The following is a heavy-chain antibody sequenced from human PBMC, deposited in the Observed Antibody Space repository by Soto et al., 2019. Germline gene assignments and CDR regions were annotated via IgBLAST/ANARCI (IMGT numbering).Heavy chain of an antibody. CDR3: ARVRSSYWGALFMDV. CDR2: INCNTGGT. D-gene: IGHD7-27*01. J-gene: IGHJ6*02. CDR1: GYTFTAYY. V-gene: IGHV1-2*04. Sequence: QVQLVQSGAEVKKPGASVKVSCKASGYTFTAYYIHWVRQAPGQGLEWMGWINCNTGGTNYAQNFQGWVTMTRDTSINTAYMEVSRLRYDDTALYYCARVRSSYWGALFMDVWGQGTTVTVSS.